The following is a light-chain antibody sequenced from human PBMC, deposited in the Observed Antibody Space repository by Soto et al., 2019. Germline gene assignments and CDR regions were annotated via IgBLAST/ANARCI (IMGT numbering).Light chain of an antibody. CDR1: QSVSSSY. V-gene: IGKV3-20*01. J-gene: IGKJ1*01. Sequence: EMVLTQSPGTLSLAPGERATLSCRDSQSVSSSYLAWYQQKPGQAPRLLIYGASSRATGIPDRFSGSGSGTDFTLTISRLEPEDFAVYYCQQYGSSPETFGQGTKGEIK. CDR3: QQYGSSPET. CDR2: GAS.